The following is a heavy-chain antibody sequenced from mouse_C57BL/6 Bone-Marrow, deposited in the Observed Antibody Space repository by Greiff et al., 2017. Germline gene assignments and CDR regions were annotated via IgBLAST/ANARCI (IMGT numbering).Heavy chain of an antibody. CDR2: ISSGGSYT. V-gene: IGHV5-6*01. CDR1: GFTFSSSG. Sequence: EVQVVESGGDLVKPGGSLKLSCAASGFTFSSSGMSWVRQTPDKRLAWVATISSGGSYTYYPDSVKGRFTISRDNAKNTLYLQMSSLKSEDTAMYYCASLGFSYAMDYWGQGTSVTVSS. CDR3: ASLGFSYAMDY. D-gene: IGHD4-1*01. J-gene: IGHJ4*01.